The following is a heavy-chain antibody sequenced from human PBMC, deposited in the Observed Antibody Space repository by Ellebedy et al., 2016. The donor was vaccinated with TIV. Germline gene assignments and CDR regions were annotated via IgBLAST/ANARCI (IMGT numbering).Heavy chain of an antibody. V-gene: IGHV1-69*13. D-gene: IGHD1-1*01. CDR2: IIPIFGTA. J-gene: IGHJ4*02. Sequence: AASVKVSCKASGGTFSSYAISWVRQAPGQGLEWMGGIIPIFGTANYAQKFQGRVTITADESTSTAYMELSSLRSEDTAVYYCAREHKSGVAGTWGQGTLVTVSS. CDR1: GGTFSSYA. CDR3: AREHKSGVAGT.